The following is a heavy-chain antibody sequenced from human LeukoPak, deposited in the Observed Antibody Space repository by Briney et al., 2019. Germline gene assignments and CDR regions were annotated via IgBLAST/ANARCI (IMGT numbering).Heavy chain of an antibody. CDR2: INPNSGGT. J-gene: IGHJ5*02. CDR3: AGRLWFGSNWFDP. Sequence: ASVKVSCKASGYTFTGYYMHWVRQAPGQGLEWMGWINPNSGGTNYAQEFQGRVTMTRDTSISTAYMELSRLRSDDTAVYYCAGRLWFGSNWFDPWGQGTLVTVSS. CDR1: GYTFTGYY. D-gene: IGHD3-10*01. V-gene: IGHV1-2*02.